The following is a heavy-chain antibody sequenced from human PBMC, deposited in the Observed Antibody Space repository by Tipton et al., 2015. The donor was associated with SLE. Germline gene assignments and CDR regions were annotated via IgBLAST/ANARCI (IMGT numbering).Heavy chain of an antibody. CDR3: ARQGYSSSDAFDI. CDR2: IYYTGST. D-gene: IGHD6-6*01. CDR1: GDSISSYY. V-gene: IGHV4-59*01. Sequence: TLSLTCTVSGDSISSYYWNWIRHPPGKGLEWIGYIYYTGSTNYNPSLKSRVTISVDTSKNQFSLKLSSVTAADTAMYYCARQGYSSSDAFDIWGQGTMVTVSS. J-gene: IGHJ3*02.